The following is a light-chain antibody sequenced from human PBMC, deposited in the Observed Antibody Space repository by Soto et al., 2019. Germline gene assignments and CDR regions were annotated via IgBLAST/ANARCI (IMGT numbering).Light chain of an antibody. V-gene: IGLV2-8*01. CDR2: EVS. J-gene: IGLJ2*01. Sequence: QSALTQPPSASGSPGQSVTISCTGTSSDVGGYNYVSWYQQHPGKAPKLMIYEVSKRPSGVPDRFSGSKSGNTASLTVSGPQAEDEADYYCSSYAGSNNLVFGRGTKLSVL. CDR3: SSYAGSNNLV. CDR1: SSDVGGYNY.